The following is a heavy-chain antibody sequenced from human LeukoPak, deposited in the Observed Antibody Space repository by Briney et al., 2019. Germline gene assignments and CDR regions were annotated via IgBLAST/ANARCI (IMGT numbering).Heavy chain of an antibody. J-gene: IGHJ4*02. D-gene: IGHD4-23*01. V-gene: IGHV4-30-2*01. CDR3: ARDQGYGGTVDY. CDR1: SGSISSGGYY. Sequence: PSETLSLTCTVSSGSISSGGYYWSWIRQPPGKGLEWIGNIYHSGSTYYNPSLKSRVTISVDRSKNQVSLNLSSVTAADTAVYYCARDQGYGGTVDYWGQGTLVTVSS. CDR2: IYHSGST.